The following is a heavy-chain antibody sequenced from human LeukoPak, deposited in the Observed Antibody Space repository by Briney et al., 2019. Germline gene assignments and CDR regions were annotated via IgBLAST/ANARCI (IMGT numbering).Heavy chain of an antibody. CDR2: IWYDGSNK. CDR3: ARLSSSWEYYYYYYGMDV. Sequence: GGSLRISCAASGFTFSSYGMHWVRQAPGKGLEWVAVIWYDGSNKYYADSVKGRFTISRDNSKNTLYLQMNSLRAEDTAVYYCARLSSSWEYYYYYYGMDVWGQGTTVTVSS. CDR1: GFTFSSYG. D-gene: IGHD6-13*01. V-gene: IGHV3-33*01. J-gene: IGHJ6*02.